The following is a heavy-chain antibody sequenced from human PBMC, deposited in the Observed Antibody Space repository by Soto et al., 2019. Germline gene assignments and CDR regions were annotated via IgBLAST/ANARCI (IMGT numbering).Heavy chain of an antibody. D-gene: IGHD3-22*01. J-gene: IGHJ4*02. CDR1: GFTFSSYW. Sequence: RGSLRLSCAASGFTFSSYWMHWVRQAPGKGLVWVSRINSDGSRTSYADFAKGRFTISRDNAKNTVYLQMNSLRAEDTAVYYSARGAGDYFDGNGYLGRHWGQGTLVTVSS. CDR3: ARGAGDYFDGNGYLGRH. V-gene: IGHV3-74*01. CDR2: INSDGSRT.